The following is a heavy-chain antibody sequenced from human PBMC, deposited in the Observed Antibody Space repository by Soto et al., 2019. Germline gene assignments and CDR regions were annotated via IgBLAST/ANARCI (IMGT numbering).Heavy chain of an antibody. J-gene: IGHJ4*02. V-gene: IGHV3-21*01. CDR1: VFTFTNYG. Sequence: WGSLLLSCAISVFTFTNYGFNWVRQAPGKGLEWVSSVSKSDYTYYPDSVKGRFTISRDNAKNSVSLQMNNLRAEDTAVYYCTREDSIIIPAVADFWGQGTLVTVSS. D-gene: IGHD6-19*01. CDR3: TREDSIIIPAVADF. CDR2: VSKSDYT.